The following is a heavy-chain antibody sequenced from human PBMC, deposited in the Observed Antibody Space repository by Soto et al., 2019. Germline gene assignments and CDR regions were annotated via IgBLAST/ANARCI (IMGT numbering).Heavy chain of an antibody. CDR2: ISDSGGST. CDR3: AKDRQLVVVTSIYEY. Sequence: EVQLLESGGGLVRPGGSLRLSCAASGFTFSSYAMSWVRQAPGKGLEWVSTISDSGGSTYYADSVKGRFTISRDNSKNTLSLQMNSLRAEDTAVYYCAKDRQLVVVTSIYEYWGQGTLVTVSS. D-gene: IGHD2-15*01. J-gene: IGHJ4*02. CDR1: GFTFSSYA. V-gene: IGHV3-23*01.